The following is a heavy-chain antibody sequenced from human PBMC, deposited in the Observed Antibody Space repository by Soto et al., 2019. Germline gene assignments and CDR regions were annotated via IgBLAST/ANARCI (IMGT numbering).Heavy chain of an antibody. CDR2: ISGSGGST. CDR1: GFTFSSYA. V-gene: IGHV3-23*01. J-gene: IGHJ4*02. Sequence: EVQLLESGGGLVQPGGSLRLSCAASGFTFSSYAMNWVRQAPGKGVEWVSVISGSGGSTYYADSVKGRFTISRDNSKNTLDLQMNSLRAEDTAVYYCARRSSGWYFDYWGQGTLVTVSS. D-gene: IGHD6-19*01. CDR3: ARRSSGWYFDY.